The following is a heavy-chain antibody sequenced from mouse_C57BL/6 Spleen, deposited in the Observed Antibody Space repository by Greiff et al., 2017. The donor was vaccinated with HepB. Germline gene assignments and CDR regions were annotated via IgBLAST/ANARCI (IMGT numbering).Heavy chain of an antibody. CDR3: ARNSSGYVHYYAMDY. CDR1: GYAFRSYW. CDR2: IYPGAGDT. V-gene: IGHV1-80*01. J-gene: IGHJ4*01. Sequence: VQLQQSGAELVKPGASVKISCKASGYAFRSYWMNWVKQRPGTGLEWIGQIYPGAGDTNYNGKFKGKATLTADKSSSTAYMQLSSLTSEDSAVYYCARNSSGYVHYYAMDYWGQGTSVTVSS. D-gene: IGHD3-2*02.